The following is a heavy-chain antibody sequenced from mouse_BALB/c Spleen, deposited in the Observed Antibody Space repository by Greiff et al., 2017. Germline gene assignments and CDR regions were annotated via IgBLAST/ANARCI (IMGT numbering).Heavy chain of an antibody. D-gene: IGHD2-10*01. CDR2: INPSSGYT. CDR3: ARSPTIYYAMDY. CDR1: GYTFTSYT. J-gene: IGHJ4*01. V-gene: IGHV1-4*02. Sequence: VQLQQSAAELARPGASVKMSCKASGYTFTSYTMHWVKQRPGQGLEWIGYINPSSGYTEYNQKFKDKTTLTADKSSSTAYMQLSSLTSEDSAVYYCARSPTIYYAMDYWGQGTSVTVSS.